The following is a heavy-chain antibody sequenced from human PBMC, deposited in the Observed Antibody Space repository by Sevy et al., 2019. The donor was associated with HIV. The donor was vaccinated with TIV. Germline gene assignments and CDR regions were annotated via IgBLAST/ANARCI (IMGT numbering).Heavy chain of an antibody. CDR3: ARLKLHYDPYYFDL. CDR2: IKQDGSKK. Sequence: GGSLRLSCAASGFTFSDYWMSWVRQAPEKGLEWVANIKQDGSKKYYVDSVKGRFIMSRDNAKNSLYLEMNSLRAEDTAVYYCARLKLHYDPYYFDLSGQGTLVTVSS. D-gene: IGHD3-16*01. CDR1: GFTFSDYW. V-gene: IGHV3-7*01. J-gene: IGHJ4*02.